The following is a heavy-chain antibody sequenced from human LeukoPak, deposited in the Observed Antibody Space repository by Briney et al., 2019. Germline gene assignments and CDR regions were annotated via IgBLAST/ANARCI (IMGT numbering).Heavy chain of an antibody. V-gene: IGHV3-23*01. CDR3: AKAGYYYDSSGYLDY. J-gene: IGHJ4*02. D-gene: IGHD3-22*01. CDR1: GFTFSSYG. CDR2: ISGSGGST. Sequence: GGSLRLSCAASGFTFSSYGMGWVRQAPGKGLEWVSAISGSGGSTYYADSVKGRFTISRDNSKNTLYLQMNSLRAEDTAVYYCAKAGYYYDSSGYLDYWGQGTLVTVSS.